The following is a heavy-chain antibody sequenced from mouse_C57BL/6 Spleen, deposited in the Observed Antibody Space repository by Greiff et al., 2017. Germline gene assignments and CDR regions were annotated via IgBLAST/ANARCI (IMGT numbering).Heavy chain of an antibody. J-gene: IGHJ4*01. CDR3: ARRCPAPTTVVATDYAMDY. V-gene: IGHV1-50*01. Sequence: VQLQQSGAELVKPGASVKLSCKASGYTFTSYWMQWVKQRPGQGLEWIGEIDPSDSYTNYNQKFKGKATLTVDTSSSTAYMQLSSLTSEDSAVYYCARRCPAPTTVVATDYAMDYWGQGTSVTVSS. CDR1: GYTFTSYW. CDR2: IDPSDSYT. D-gene: IGHD1-1*01.